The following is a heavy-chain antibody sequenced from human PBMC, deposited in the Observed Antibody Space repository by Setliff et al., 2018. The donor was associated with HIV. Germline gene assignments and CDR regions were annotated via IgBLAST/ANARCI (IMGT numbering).Heavy chain of an antibody. D-gene: IGHD5-12*01. Sequence: GESLTISCAAAGFNFNSDWMSWVRQAPGKGLEWVGLIKNDGATDYAAPVQGRFTISRDASKNTVYLQMNSLKTEDTAVYYCATDSATIGGGEFDYWGQGTLVTVSS. J-gene: IGHJ4*02. CDR3: ATDSATIGGGEFDY. CDR1: GFNFNSDW. CDR2: IKNDGAT. V-gene: IGHV3-15*01.